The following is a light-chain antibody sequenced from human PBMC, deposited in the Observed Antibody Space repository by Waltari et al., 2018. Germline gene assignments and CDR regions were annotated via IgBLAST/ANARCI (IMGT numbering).Light chain of an antibody. Sequence: DIQMTQSPSSVSASVGDRVTLTCRASQDISSRVAWYQQKPGKAPKLLIFDASSLHSGVPSRFSGRGSGTDFTLTIRSLQPEDFATYYCQQVNSFPRTFGQGTKVEVK. J-gene: IGKJ1*01. V-gene: IGKV1-12*01. CDR1: QDISSR. CDR2: DAS. CDR3: QQVNSFPRT.